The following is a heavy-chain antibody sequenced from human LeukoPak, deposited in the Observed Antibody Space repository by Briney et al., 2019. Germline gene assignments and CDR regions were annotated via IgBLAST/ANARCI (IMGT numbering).Heavy chain of an antibody. J-gene: IGHJ4*02. D-gene: IGHD5-24*01. Sequence: SETLSLTCNVSGGSISSGGSRWSWIRQPPGKGLEWIGEINHSGSTNYNPSLKSRVTISVDTSKNQFSLKLSSVTAADTAVYYCARGEMATIVYWGQGTLVTVSS. CDR3: ARGEMATIVY. CDR2: INHSGST. CDR1: GGSISSGGSR. V-gene: IGHV4-39*07.